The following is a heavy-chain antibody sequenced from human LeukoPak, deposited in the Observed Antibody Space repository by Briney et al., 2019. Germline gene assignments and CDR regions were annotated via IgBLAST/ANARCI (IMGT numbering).Heavy chain of an antibody. CDR3: ARSNSVGAISPDY. Sequence: GGSLRLSCAASGFTFSSYSMNWVRQAPGKGLEWVSSISSSSSYIYYADSVKGRFTISRDSAKNSLYLQMNSLRAEDTAVYYCARSNSVGAISPDYWGQGTLVTVSS. V-gene: IGHV3-21*01. CDR2: ISSSSSYI. D-gene: IGHD1-26*01. CDR1: GFTFSSYS. J-gene: IGHJ4*02.